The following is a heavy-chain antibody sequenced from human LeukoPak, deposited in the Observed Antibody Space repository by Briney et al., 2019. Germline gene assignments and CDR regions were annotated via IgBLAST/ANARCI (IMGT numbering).Heavy chain of an antibody. J-gene: IGHJ4*02. V-gene: IGHV1-69*13. CDR2: IIPIFGTA. CDR3: ARGNFGVVITPFDY. CDR1: GGTFSSYA. Sequence: ASVKVSCKASGGTFSSYAISWVRQAPGQGLEWMGGIIPIFGTANYAQKFQGRVTITADESTSTAYMELSSLRSEDTAVYYCARGNFGVVITPFDYWGQGTLVTVSS. D-gene: IGHD3-3*01.